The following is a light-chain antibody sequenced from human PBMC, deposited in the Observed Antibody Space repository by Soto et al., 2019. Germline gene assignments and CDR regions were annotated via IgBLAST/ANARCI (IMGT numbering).Light chain of an antibody. Sequence: IVLTQSPATLSLSPGERAALSRRASQSVSTSLAWYQHKPGQAPRLIIYDASKRAPGIPARFSGSGSGTDFTLTISSLEPEDFAVYYCQVRDVWPSFGQGTKV. CDR3: QVRDVWPS. V-gene: IGKV3-11*01. CDR1: QSVSTS. J-gene: IGKJ1*01. CDR2: DAS.